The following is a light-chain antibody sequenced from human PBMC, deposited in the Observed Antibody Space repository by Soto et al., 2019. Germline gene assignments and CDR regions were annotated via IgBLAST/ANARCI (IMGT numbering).Light chain of an antibody. J-gene: IGLJ1*01. CDR1: SSDIGSNT. V-gene: IGLV1-44*01. CDR3: AAWRGSLNGRV. CDR2: TNN. Sequence: QSVLTQPPSASGTPGQRVTISCSGGSSDIGSNTVNWYQQLPGTAPKLLIYTNNQRPSGVPDRFSGSKSGTSASLAISGLQSEDEAVYYCAAWRGSLNGRVFGTGTQLTVL.